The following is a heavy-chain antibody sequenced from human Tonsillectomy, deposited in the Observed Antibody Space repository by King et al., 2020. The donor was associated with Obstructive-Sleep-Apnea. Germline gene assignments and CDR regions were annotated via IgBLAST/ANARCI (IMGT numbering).Heavy chain of an antibody. J-gene: IGHJ3*02. D-gene: IGHD3-22*01. CDR1: GGSITSSSYY. V-gene: IGHV4-39*01. CDR2: VFFSGNT. Sequence: QLQESGPGLVKPSETLSLTCNVSGGSITSSSYYWGWIRQPPGKGLEWIGSVFFSGNTYYSPSLKSRVTVSLDTSNNQFSLNLSSVTAADTAVYYCARRKWGYYFDTSGHPLDAFDIGGQGTMVTVSS. CDR3: ARRKWGYYFDTSGHPLDAFDI.